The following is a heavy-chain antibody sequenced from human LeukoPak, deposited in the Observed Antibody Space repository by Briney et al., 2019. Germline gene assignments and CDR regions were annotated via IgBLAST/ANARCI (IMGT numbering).Heavy chain of an antibody. Sequence: GTSVKVSCKASGGTFSSYTINWVRQAPGQGLEWMGGIIPVFGTANYVQKFQGRVTITADESTSTAYMELSSLRSEDTAVYYCARDLAVAGKDYYYYGMDVWGQGTTVTVSS. D-gene: IGHD6-19*01. J-gene: IGHJ6*02. CDR2: IIPVFGTA. CDR3: ARDLAVAGKDYYYYGMDV. V-gene: IGHV1-69*01. CDR1: GGTFSSYT.